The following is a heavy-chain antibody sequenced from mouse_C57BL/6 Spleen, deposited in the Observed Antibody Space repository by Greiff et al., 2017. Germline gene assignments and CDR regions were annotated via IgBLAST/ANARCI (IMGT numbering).Heavy chain of an antibody. CDR2: INPNNGGT. Sequence: VQLQQSGPELVKPGASVKMSCKASGYTFTDYNMHWVKQSHGKSLAWIGNINPNNGGTSYNPKFQGKATLTVNKSSSTAYMELRNLTSEDSAVYYCARGIYYDYIDYWGQGTTLTVSS. V-gene: IGHV1-22*01. J-gene: IGHJ2*01. D-gene: IGHD2-4*01. CDR1: GYTFTDYN. CDR3: ARGIYYDYIDY.